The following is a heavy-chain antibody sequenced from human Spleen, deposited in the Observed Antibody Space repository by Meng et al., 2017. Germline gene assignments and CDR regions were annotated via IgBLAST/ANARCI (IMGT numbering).Heavy chain of an antibody. CDR3: VRSSAWVRTGFDP. D-gene: IGHD3-22*01. J-gene: IGHJ5*02. CDR1: GGPISTSCYY. Sequence: QPQLQESGPGLVKPSEALSLTCRCSGGPISTSCYYWGWIRQAPGKGLEGIGSVDHSGFTYYTPSVKSRITVSIDTSRNEFYLKLTSVTAADTAVYFCVRSSAWVRTGFDPWGQGTLVTVSS. V-gene: IGHV4-39*01. CDR2: VDHSGFT.